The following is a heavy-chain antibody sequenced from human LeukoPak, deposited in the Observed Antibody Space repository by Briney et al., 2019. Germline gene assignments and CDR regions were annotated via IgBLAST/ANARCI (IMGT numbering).Heavy chain of an antibody. CDR1: GGYISSSSYY. CDR3: ARFMTTVTISLVGY. Sequence: SETLSLTCTVSGGYISSSSYYWGWIRQPPGKGLEWIGSIYYSGSTYYNPSLKGRVTISVDTSKNQFSLRLSSVTAADTAVYYCARFMTTVTISLVGYWGQGTLVTVSS. J-gene: IGHJ4*02. CDR2: IYYSGST. V-gene: IGHV4-39*01. D-gene: IGHD4-17*01.